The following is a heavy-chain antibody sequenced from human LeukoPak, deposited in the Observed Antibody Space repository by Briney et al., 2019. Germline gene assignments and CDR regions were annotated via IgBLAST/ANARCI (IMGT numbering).Heavy chain of an antibody. Sequence: GGSLRLSCAASGFTFSSYSMNWVRQAPGKGLEWVSYISSSSSTIYYADSVKGRFTISRDNAKNSLYLQMNSLRAEDTAVYYCARDFTTYGSGSHRFDYWGQGTLVTVSS. CDR2: ISSSSSTI. D-gene: IGHD3-10*01. J-gene: IGHJ4*02. V-gene: IGHV3-48*01. CDR1: GFTFSSYS. CDR3: ARDFTTYGSGSHRFDY.